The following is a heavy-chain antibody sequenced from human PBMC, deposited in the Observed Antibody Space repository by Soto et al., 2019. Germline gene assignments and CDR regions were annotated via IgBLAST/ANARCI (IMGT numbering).Heavy chain of an antibody. CDR2: IYYSGST. CDR3: ARRYKGAKIIAVAGRGHYYYGMDV. V-gene: IGHV4-30-4*01. CDR1: GGSISSGDYY. D-gene: IGHD6-19*01. J-gene: IGHJ6*02. Sequence: SETLSLTCTVSGGSISSGDYYWSWIRQPPGKGLEWIGYIYYSGSTYYNPSLKSRVTISVDTSKNQFSLKLCSVTAADTAVYYCARRYKGAKIIAVAGRGHYYYGMDVWGQGTTVTVSS.